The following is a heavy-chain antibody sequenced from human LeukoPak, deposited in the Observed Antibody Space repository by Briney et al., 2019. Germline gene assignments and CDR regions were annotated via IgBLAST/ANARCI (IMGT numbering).Heavy chain of an antibody. V-gene: IGHV3-7*01. CDR2: IKHDGTAT. J-gene: IGHJ4*02. CDR1: GFPFSIYW. CDR3: AREIVGAHTEFDF. Sequence: GGSLRLSCAASGFPFSIYWMSWLRQAPGKGPEWVANIKHDGTATYYGDSVKGRFTISRDNAKNSLYLQMSSLRVEDTAMFYCAREIVGAHTEFDFWGQGTLVSVSS. D-gene: IGHD1-26*01.